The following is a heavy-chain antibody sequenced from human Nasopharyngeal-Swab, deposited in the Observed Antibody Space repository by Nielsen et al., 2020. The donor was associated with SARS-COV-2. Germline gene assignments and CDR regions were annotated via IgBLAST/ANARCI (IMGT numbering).Heavy chain of an antibody. J-gene: IGHJ4*02. CDR1: GFTFSSYS. CDR3: ARGGSGYLSPSDY. V-gene: IGHV3-48*04. CDR2: ISSSSSTI. D-gene: IGHD3-22*01. Sequence: GESLKISCAASGFTFSSYSMNWVRQAPGKGLEWVSYISSSSSTIYYADSVKGRFTISRDNAKNSLYLQMNSLRAEDTAVYYCARGGSGYLSPSDYWGQGTLVTVSS.